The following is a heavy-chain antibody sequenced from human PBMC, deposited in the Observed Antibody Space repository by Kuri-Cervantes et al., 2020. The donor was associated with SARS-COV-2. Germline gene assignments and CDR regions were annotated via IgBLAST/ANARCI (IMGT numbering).Heavy chain of an antibody. D-gene: IGHD1/OR15-1a*01. J-gene: IGHJ4*02. CDR1: GFTFSSYA. V-gene: IGHV3-30-3*02. Sequence: GESLKISCAASGFTFSSYAMHWVRQAPGKGLEWVAVISYDGSNKYYADSVKGRFTISRDNSKNTLYLQMNSLRAEDTAVYYCAGEQDQFDYWGQGTLVTVSS. CDR2: ISYDGSNK. CDR3: AGEQDQFDY.